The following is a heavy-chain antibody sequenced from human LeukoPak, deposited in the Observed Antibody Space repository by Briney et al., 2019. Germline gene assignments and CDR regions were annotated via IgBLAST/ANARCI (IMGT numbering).Heavy chain of an antibody. CDR3: ARGHSILAY. Sequence: PSETLSLTCAVYGGSFSGYHWSWIRQPPGKGLEWIGEINHSGSTNYNPSLKSRVTISVDTSKNQFSLKLSSVTAADTAVYYCARGHSILAYWGQGTLVTVSS. CDR1: GGSFSGYH. CDR2: INHSGST. J-gene: IGHJ4*02. D-gene: IGHD2-15*01. V-gene: IGHV4-34*01.